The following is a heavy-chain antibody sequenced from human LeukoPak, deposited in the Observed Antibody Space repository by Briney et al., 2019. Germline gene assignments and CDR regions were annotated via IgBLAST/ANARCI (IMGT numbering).Heavy chain of an antibody. V-gene: IGHV1-2*02. CDR3: ASHSSGWYEYYFDY. D-gene: IGHD6-19*01. J-gene: IGHJ4*02. CDR2: INPNRGGT. Sequence: ASVNVSCKASGYTFTGYYMHWVRQAPGQGLEWMGWINPNRGGTNYAQKFQGRVTMTRDTSISTAYMELSRLRSDDTAVYYCASHSSGWYEYYFDYWGQGTLVTVSS. CDR1: GYTFTGYY.